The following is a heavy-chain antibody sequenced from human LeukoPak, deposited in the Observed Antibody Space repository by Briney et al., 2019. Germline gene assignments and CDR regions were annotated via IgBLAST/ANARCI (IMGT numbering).Heavy chain of an antibody. Sequence: SETLSLTCTVSGGSISSYYWSWIRQPPGKGLEWIGYIYYSGSTNYNPSLKSRVTISVDTSKNQFSLKLSSVTAADTAVYYCARGGSGWIDFDYWGQGTLVTVSS. CDR1: GGSISSYY. CDR2: IYYSGST. J-gene: IGHJ4*02. CDR3: ARGGSGWIDFDY. D-gene: IGHD6-19*01. V-gene: IGHV4-59*01.